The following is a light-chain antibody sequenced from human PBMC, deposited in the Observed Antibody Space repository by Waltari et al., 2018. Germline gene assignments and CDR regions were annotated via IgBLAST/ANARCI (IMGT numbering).Light chain of an antibody. CDR1: QSVSSN. Sequence: EIVMPQSLATLSVSPGERATLSCRAGQSVSSNLAWYQQKPGQAPRLLIFGASTRATGGPARFSGSGSGTDFTLTISSLQSEDFAVYYCQQYNNWPYTFGQGTKLEIK. CDR2: GAS. CDR3: QQYNNWPYT. J-gene: IGKJ2*01. V-gene: IGKV3-15*01.